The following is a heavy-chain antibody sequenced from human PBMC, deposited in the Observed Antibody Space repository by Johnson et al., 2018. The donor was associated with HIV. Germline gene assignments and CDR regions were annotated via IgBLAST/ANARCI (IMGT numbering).Heavy chain of an antibody. CDR3: ARQFRSVGAPDAFDI. V-gene: IGHV3-23*04. Sequence: VQLVESGGGLVQPGGSLRLSCAASGFTFSSYAMSWVRQAPGKGLEWVPAISGSGGSTYYADSVKGRFTISRDNSKNSLYLQMNSLKTDDTAVYYCARQFRSVGAPDAFDIWGQGTMVTVSS. D-gene: IGHD1-26*01. CDR2: ISGSGGST. CDR1: GFTFSSYA. J-gene: IGHJ3*02.